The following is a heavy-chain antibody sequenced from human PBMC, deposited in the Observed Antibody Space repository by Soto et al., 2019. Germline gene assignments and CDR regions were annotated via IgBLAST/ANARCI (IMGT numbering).Heavy chain of an antibody. CDR1: GYXFTSYW. V-gene: IGHV5-51*01. J-gene: IGHJ3*02. D-gene: IGHD4-17*01. Sequence: PXEXLKISFKSSGYXFTSYWIVWVRQMPGKGLEWMGIIYPGDSDTRYSTSFQVQVTISADKSISTDYLQWSSLKASDTDIYYCARRPRYGDYGNDFDIWGQGKMVTASS. CDR3: ARRPRYGDYGNDFDI. CDR2: IYPGDSDT.